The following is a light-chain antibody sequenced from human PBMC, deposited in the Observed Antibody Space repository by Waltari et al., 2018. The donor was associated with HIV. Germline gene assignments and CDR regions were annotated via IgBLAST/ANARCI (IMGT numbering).Light chain of an antibody. J-gene: IGKJ4*01. V-gene: IGKV1-12*02. CDR2: SAS. Sequence: DVQLTQSPASVSASVGDTVTITCRASQAFSTWIAWYQQKPGRAPKLLIYSASTLHCGVPSRFSGSGSGPDFTLTITNLQPEDLATYYCQRANTSPSFGGGTKVEIK. CDR1: QAFSTW. CDR3: QRANTSPS.